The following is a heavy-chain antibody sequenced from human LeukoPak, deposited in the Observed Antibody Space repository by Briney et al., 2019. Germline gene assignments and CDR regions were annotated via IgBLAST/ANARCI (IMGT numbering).Heavy chain of an antibody. V-gene: IGHV3-23*01. CDR1: GFTFSSYA. CDR3: ARGGSSGSMIY. D-gene: IGHD3-22*01. Sequence: PGGSLRLSCAASGFTFSSYAMSWVRQAPGKGLEWVSAISGSGGSTYYADSVKGRFTISRDNAKNSLYLQMNSLRAEDTAVYYCARGGSSGSMIYWGQGTLVTVSS. CDR2: ISGSGGST. J-gene: IGHJ4*02.